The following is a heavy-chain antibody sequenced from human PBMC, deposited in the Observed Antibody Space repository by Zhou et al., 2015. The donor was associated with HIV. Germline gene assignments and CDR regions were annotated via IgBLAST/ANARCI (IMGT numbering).Heavy chain of an antibody. Sequence: QVQLVQSGSEVKKPGSSVKVSCKASGYTFTSYDINWVRQATGQGLEWMGWMNPSSGDTGYAQKFQGRVTMTRNTSISTAYMELSSLRSEDTAVYYCARVMPAASYFFYYGMDVWGQGTTVTVSS. V-gene: IGHV1-8*01. CDR3: ARVMPAASYFFYYGMDV. CDR1: GYTFTSYD. CDR2: MNPSSGDT. D-gene: IGHD2-2*01. J-gene: IGHJ6*02.